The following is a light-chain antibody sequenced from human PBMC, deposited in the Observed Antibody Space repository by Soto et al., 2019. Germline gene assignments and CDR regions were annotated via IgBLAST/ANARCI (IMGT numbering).Light chain of an antibody. V-gene: IGLV2-14*01. CDR2: EVT. CDR1: SSDVGGYNY. Sequence: QSALTQPASVSGSPGQSITISCTGTSSDVGGYNYVSWYQQYPGKAPKLMIYEVTNRPSGVSNRFSGSKSGNTASLTISGLKAEDEADYYCRSYTSSSTLVFGGGTKLTVL. J-gene: IGLJ2*01. CDR3: RSYTSSSTLV.